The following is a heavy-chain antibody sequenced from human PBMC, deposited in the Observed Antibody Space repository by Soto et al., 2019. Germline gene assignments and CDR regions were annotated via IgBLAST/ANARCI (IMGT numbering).Heavy chain of an antibody. J-gene: IGHJ4*02. CDR2: INPSGGST. Sequence: GASVKVSCKASGYTFTSYYMHWVRQAPGQGLEWMGIINPSGGSTSYAQKFQGRVTMTRDTSTSTVYMELSSLRSEDTAVYYCARDLKMGSSSLSHFAYWGQGTLVTVSS. CDR1: GYTFTSYY. D-gene: IGHD6-6*01. CDR3: ARDLKMGSSSLSHFAY. V-gene: IGHV1-46*01.